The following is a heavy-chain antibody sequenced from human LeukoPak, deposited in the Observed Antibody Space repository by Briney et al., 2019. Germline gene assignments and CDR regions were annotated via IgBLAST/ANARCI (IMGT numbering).Heavy chain of an antibody. J-gene: IGHJ4*02. V-gene: IGHV4-39*01. CDR1: GGSISSSSYY. CDR3: ARINLSEGYYFDF. CDR2: IYYSGST. Sequence: SETLSLTCTASGGSISSSSYYWGWIRQPPGKGLEWIGTIYYSGSTYYNPSLKSRVSISVDTSKNQFSLRLSSVTAADTAVYYCARINLSEGYYFDFWGQGTLVTVSS. D-gene: IGHD3-16*02.